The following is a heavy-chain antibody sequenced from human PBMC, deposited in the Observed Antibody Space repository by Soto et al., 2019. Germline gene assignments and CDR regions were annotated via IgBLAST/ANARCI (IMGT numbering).Heavy chain of an antibody. CDR2: ISYDGSEK. CDR3: AKSPNFYCSSPNCYKYYFDH. Sequence: GGSLRLSCAASGLTFNTYGMHWVRQAPGKGLEWVAVISYDGSEKYYVDSVKGRFTISKDNSKNTLYLQMNSLRPEDTAVYYCAKSPNFYCSSPNCYKYYFDHWGQGTRVTVSS. J-gene: IGHJ4*02. CDR1: GLTFNTYG. V-gene: IGHV3-30*18. D-gene: IGHD2-2*02.